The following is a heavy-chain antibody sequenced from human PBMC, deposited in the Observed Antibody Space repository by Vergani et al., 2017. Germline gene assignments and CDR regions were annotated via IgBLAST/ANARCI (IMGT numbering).Heavy chain of an antibody. J-gene: IGHJ4*02. CDR1: GFTFNHYA. CDR2: IGVSGDAT. V-gene: IGHV3-23*01. CDR3: AKEGHTSGKCGAYDY. D-gene: IGHD2-15*01. Sequence: EVQLLESGGDLVQPGGSLRLSCAASGFTFNHYAMNWVRQAPGKGLEWVSGIGVSGDATNYADSVKGRFTISRDNSKNTLYLQMDGLRAEDTAVYYCAKEGHTSGKCGAYDYWGQGTLVTVSS.